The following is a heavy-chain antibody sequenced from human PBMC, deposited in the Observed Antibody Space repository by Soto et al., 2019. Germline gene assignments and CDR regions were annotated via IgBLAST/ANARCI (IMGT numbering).Heavy chain of an antibody. Sequence: GGSLRLSCAASGFTFSSCSMNWVRQAPGKGLEWVSSISSSSSYIYYADSVKGRFTISRDNAKNSLYLQMNSLRAEDTAVYYCARDPRGIAAAGSFDYWGQGTLVTVSS. J-gene: IGHJ4*02. D-gene: IGHD6-13*01. CDR3: ARDPRGIAAAGSFDY. CDR2: ISSSSSYI. V-gene: IGHV3-21*01. CDR1: GFTFSSCS.